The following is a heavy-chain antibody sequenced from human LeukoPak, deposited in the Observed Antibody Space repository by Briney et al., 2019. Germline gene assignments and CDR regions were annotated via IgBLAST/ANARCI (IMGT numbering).Heavy chain of an antibody. CDR2: IYTSGST. CDR1: GVSFSSYS. D-gene: IGHD5-12*01. Sequence: SETLSLTCAVSGVSFSSYSWSWVRQPAGPGLEWIGRIYTSGSTNYNPSLKSRVTMSVDTSKNQFSLKLSSVTAADTAVYYCARSYSGYDLSFDYWGQGTLVTVSS. V-gene: IGHV4-4*07. CDR3: ARSYSGYDLSFDY. J-gene: IGHJ4*02.